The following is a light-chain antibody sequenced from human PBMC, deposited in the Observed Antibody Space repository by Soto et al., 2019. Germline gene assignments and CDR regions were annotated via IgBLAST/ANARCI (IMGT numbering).Light chain of an antibody. Sequence: DIQMTQSPSSLSASEGERVTITCRASQSISNYLNWYQQKPGQAPKLLIYAASSLQSGVPSRFTGRGSGTDFTLSISDLQPGDFATYSCQQSHTTPYTFGQGTRLEIK. V-gene: IGKV1-39*01. CDR3: QQSHTTPYT. CDR1: QSISNY. J-gene: IGKJ2*01. CDR2: AAS.